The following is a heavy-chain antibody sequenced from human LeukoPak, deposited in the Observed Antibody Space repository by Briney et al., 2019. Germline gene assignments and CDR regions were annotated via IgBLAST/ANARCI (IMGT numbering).Heavy chain of an antibody. J-gene: IGHJ3*02. V-gene: IGHV4-59*12. CDR3: ARVRYCSGGSCYSDAFDI. CDR1: GGSISSYY. D-gene: IGHD2-15*01. Sequence: SETLSLTCTVSGGSISSYYWSWIRQPPGKGLEWIGYIYYSGSTNYNPSLKSRVTISVDTSKNQFSLKLSSVTAADTAVYYCARVRYCSGGSCYSDAFDIWGQGTMVTVSS. CDR2: IYYSGST.